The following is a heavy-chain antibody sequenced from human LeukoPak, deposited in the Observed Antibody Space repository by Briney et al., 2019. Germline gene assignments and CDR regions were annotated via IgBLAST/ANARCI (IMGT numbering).Heavy chain of an antibody. CDR3: ARHRDYGDYQDY. D-gene: IGHD4-17*01. Sequence: PSETLSLTCTVSGGSISSYYWSWIRQPPGKGLEWIGYIYYSGSTNYNPSLKSRVTISVDTSKNQFSLKLSSVTAADTAVYYCARHRDYGDYQDYWGQGTLVTVSS. V-gene: IGHV4-59*08. CDR1: GGSISSYY. J-gene: IGHJ4*02. CDR2: IYYSGST.